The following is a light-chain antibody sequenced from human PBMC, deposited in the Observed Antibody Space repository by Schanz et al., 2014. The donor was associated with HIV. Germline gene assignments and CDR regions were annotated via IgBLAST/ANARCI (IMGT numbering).Light chain of an antibody. V-gene: IGKV3-15*01. J-gene: IGKJ1*01. CDR3: QQYNNWPPWT. Sequence: EIVMTQSPGTLSVSPGERATLSCRASQTVSNNLAWYQQKPGQAPRLLIYGASTRVTGIPARFSGSGSGTEFTLTINSLQSEDVAVYYCQQYNNWPPWTFGPGTKVEIK. CDR2: GAS. CDR1: QTVSNN.